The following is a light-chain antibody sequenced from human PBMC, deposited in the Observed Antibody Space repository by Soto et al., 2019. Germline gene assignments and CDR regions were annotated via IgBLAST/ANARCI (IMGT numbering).Light chain of an antibody. Sequence: DIEMTQSPATLSVSPGERATLSCRASQSVSSNLAWYQQKPGQAPRLLIYGASTRATGIPARFSGSGSGTEFSLTISSRQSDEFAVYYCHQYNNWWTFGQGTKVEIK. V-gene: IGKV3-15*01. CDR3: HQYNNWWT. CDR1: QSVSSN. CDR2: GAS. J-gene: IGKJ1*01.